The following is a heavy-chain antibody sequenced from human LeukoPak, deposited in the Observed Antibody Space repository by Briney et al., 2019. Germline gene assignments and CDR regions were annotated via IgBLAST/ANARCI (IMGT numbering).Heavy chain of an antibody. D-gene: IGHD3-9*01. Sequence: SETLSLTCSVYGGSFSSYYWSWIRQPPGKWLEWIGEINHSGSTNYNPSLKSRVTISVDTSKNQFSLKLSSVTAADTAVYYFAQETSYDILTGATRAFDIWGQGTMVTVSS. CDR2: INHSGST. J-gene: IGHJ3*02. V-gene: IGHV4-34*01. CDR1: GGSFSSYY. CDR3: AQETSYDILTGATRAFDI.